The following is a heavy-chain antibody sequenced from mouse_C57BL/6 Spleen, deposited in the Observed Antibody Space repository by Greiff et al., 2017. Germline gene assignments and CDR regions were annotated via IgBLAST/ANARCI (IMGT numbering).Heavy chain of an antibody. J-gene: IGHJ4*01. V-gene: IGHV3-6*01. CDR2: ISYDGSN. Sequence: EVQVVESGPGLVKPSQSLSLTCSVTGYSITSGYYWNWIRQFPGNKLEWMGYISYDGSNNYNPSLKNRISITRDTSKNQFFLKLNSVTTEDTATYYCASAYYSKMDYWGQGTSVTVSS. CDR1: GYSITSGYY. D-gene: IGHD2-5*01. CDR3: ASAYYSKMDY.